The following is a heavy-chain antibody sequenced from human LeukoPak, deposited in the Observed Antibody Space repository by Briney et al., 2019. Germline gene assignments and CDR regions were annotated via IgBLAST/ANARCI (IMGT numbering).Heavy chain of an antibody. CDR1: GGSFSGYY. CDR2: IYTSGST. CDR3: AREAYDSSGYSYYFDY. D-gene: IGHD3-22*01. Sequence: PSETLSLTCAVYGGSFSGYYWSWIRQPAGKGLEWIGRIYTSGSTNYNPSLKSRVTISVDTSKNQFSLKLSSVTAADTAVYYCAREAYDSSGYSYYFDYWGQGTLVTVSS. V-gene: IGHV4-4*07. J-gene: IGHJ4*02.